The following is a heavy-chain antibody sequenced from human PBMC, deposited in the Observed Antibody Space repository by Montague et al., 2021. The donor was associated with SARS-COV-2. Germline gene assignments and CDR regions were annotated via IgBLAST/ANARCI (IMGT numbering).Heavy chain of an antibody. CDR3: VREKADGLRNFLDI. J-gene: IGHJ3*02. CDR1: GFSIGSDDY. CDR2: IYHSGTT. Sequence: SETLSLTCTVSGFSIGSDDYWCWIRQPPGKGLEWIGSIYHSGTTXYNPSLQSRLTTSIDTSTNQFFLRLTSVTAADTAVFFCVREKADGLRNFLDIWGQGTTVTVSS. D-gene: IGHD5-24*01. V-gene: IGHV4-38-2*02.